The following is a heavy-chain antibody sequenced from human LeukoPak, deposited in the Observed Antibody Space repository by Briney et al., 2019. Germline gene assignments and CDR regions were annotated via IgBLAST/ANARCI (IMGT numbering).Heavy chain of an antibody. J-gene: IGHJ3*02. V-gene: IGHV1-2*02. Sequence: ASVKVSCKASGYTFTGYYMHWVRQAPGQGLEWMGWINPNSGGTNYTQKFQGRVTMTRDTSISTAYMELSRLRSDDTAVYYCARGIAAANAFDIWGQGTMVTVSS. CDR2: INPNSGGT. CDR1: GYTFTGYY. CDR3: ARGIAAANAFDI. D-gene: IGHD6-13*01.